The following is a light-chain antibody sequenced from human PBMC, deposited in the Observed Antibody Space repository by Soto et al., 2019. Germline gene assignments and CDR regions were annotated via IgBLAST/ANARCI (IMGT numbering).Light chain of an antibody. V-gene: IGKV1-33*01. CDR3: QHYDILPTLT. CDR2: DAS. J-gene: IGKJ4*01. Sequence: DIQMTQSPYSLSASVGDRITITCQASQDISNYLNWYQQKPGKAPKLLIFDASNLETGVPSRFSGSGSGTDFTFTISSLQPENIATYYCQHYDILPTLTFGGGTKVEIK. CDR1: QDISNY.